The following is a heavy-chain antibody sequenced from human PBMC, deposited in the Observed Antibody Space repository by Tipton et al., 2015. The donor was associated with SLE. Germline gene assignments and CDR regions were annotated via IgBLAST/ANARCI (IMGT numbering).Heavy chain of an antibody. J-gene: IGHJ3*02. CDR2: ISSSGSTI. CDR1: GFTFSSYE. CDR3: ARERGDIVLMPAFDI. Sequence: GSLRLSCAASGFTFSSYEMNWVRQAPGKGLEWVSYISSSGSTIYYADSVKGRFTISRDNSKNTLYLQMNSLRAEDTAVYYCARERGDIVLMPAFDIWGQGTMVTVSS. V-gene: IGHV3-48*03. D-gene: IGHD2-8*01.